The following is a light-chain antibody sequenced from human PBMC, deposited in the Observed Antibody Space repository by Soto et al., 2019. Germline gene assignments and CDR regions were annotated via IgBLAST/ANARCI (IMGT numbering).Light chain of an antibody. CDR1: QVIGND. V-gene: IGKV1-6*01. Sequence: AIQMTQSPSSLSASVGDRVTISCRASQVIGNDLAWYQQKPGKAPRLLIFAASNLQSGVPSRFSGSGSGTDFTLTINSLQPDDFATYYCQQYKSYWTFGQGTKWIS. CDR3: QQYKSYWT. J-gene: IGKJ1*01. CDR2: AAS.